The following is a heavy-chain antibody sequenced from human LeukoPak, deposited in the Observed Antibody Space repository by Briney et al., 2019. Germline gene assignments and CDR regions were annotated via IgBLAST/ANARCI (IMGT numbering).Heavy chain of an antibody. J-gene: IGHJ4*02. Sequence: SETLSLTCAVSGVSLSGYYWSWIRQTPGEGLEWLGEINHSGSTSYNPSLQSRVTISVDTSKNQFFLKLSSVTAADTAVYYCARGSLPIFGVVTLDYWGQGTLVTVSS. CDR3: ARGSLPIFGVVTLDY. V-gene: IGHV4-34*01. CDR2: INHSGST. D-gene: IGHD3-3*01. CDR1: GVSLSGYY.